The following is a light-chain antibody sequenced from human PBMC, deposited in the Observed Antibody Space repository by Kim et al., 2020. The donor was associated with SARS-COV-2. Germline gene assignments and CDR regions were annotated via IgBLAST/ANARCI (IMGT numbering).Light chain of an antibody. CDR3: QQYGSSPRT. CDR2: GAS. CDR1: PSVSSSY. V-gene: IGKV3-20*01. J-gene: IGKJ1*01. Sequence: SPGERATLSGRASPSVSSSYLAWYQQKPGQAPRLLIYGASSRATGIPDRFSGSGSGTDFTLTISRLEPEDFAVYYCQQYGSSPRTFGQGTKVDIK.